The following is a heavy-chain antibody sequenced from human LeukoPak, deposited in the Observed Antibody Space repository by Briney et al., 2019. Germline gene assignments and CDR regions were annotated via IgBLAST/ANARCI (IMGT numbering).Heavy chain of an antibody. V-gene: IGHV4-34*01. J-gene: IGHJ4*02. Sequence: PSETLSLTCAVYGGSFSSYYWSWIRQPPGEGLEWIGEINHSGNTYYNPTLKSRVTISVDTSKNQFSLELNSVTAVDTAVYYCASKYNFGENWGQGTLVTVSS. CDR2: INHSGNT. CDR3: ASKYNFGEN. CDR1: GGSFSSYY. D-gene: IGHD1-1*01.